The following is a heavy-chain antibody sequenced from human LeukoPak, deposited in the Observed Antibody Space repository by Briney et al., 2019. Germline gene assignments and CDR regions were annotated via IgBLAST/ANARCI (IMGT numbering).Heavy chain of an antibody. D-gene: IGHD4-23*01. Sequence: SETLSLTCTVSGGSISSSSYYWSWIRQHPGKGLEWIGYIYYSGSTYYNPSLKSRVTISVDTSKNQFSLKLSSVTAADTAVYYCASSMVVTRPVGAFDIWGQGTMVTVSS. CDR2: IYYSGST. J-gene: IGHJ3*02. CDR3: ASSMVVTRPVGAFDI. V-gene: IGHV4-31*03. CDR1: GGSISSSSYY.